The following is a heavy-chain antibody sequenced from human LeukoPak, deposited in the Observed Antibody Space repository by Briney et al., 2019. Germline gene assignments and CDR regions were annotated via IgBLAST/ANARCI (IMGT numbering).Heavy chain of an antibody. D-gene: IGHD3-10*01. CDR3: ATGSSLSY. CDR1: GFTFSSYA. CDR2: LSNTGGST. Sequence: GGSLRLSCAASGFTFSSYAMSWVRQAPGKGLEWVATLSNTGGSTYYADSVKGRFTISRDNSKNTLYLQMNSLRAEDTAIYYCATGSSLSYWGQGTLVTVSS. J-gene: IGHJ4*02. V-gene: IGHV3-23*01.